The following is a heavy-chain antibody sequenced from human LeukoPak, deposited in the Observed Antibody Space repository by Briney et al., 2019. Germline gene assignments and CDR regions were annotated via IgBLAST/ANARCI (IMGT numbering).Heavy chain of an antibody. CDR3: AKDIRGELSPIDAFDI. D-gene: IGHD3-16*02. V-gene: IGHV3-9*01. Sequence: GGSLRLSCAASGFTFDDYAMQWVRQAPGKGVEGVSGISWNSGSIGYADSVKGRFTISRDNAKNSLYLQMNSLRAEDTALYYCAKDIRGELSPIDAFDIWGQGTMVTVSS. CDR2: ISWNSGSI. CDR1: GFTFDDYA. J-gene: IGHJ3*02.